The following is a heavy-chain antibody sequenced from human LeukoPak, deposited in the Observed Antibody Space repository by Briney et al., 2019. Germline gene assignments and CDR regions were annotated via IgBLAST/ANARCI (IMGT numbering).Heavy chain of an antibody. V-gene: IGHV3-72*01. Sequence: GGSLRLSCAASGFTVSDHYMDWVRQAPGKGLEWVGRTRNKAKSYTTEYAASVKGRFTISRDESKNSLDLQMNSLRAEDTAVYYCARDLDIVALVPYYYYGMDVWGQGTTVTVSS. CDR3: ARDLDIVALVPYYYYGMDV. D-gene: IGHD5-12*01. CDR1: GFTVSDHY. CDR2: TRNKAKSYTT. J-gene: IGHJ6*02.